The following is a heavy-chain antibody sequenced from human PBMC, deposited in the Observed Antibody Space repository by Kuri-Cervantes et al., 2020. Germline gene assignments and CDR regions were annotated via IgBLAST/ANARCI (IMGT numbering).Heavy chain of an antibody. CDR2: IWYDGSNK. V-gene: IGHV3-33*01. Sequence: GESLKISCAASGFTFSSYGMHWVRQAPGKGLEWVAVIWYDGSNKYYADSVKGRFTISRDNSKNTLYLQMNSLRAGDTAVYYCARALDYDSSGYRHGYYYYGMDVWGQGTTVTVSS. D-gene: IGHD3-22*01. J-gene: IGHJ6*02. CDR1: GFTFSSYG. CDR3: ARALDYDSSGYRHGYYYYGMDV.